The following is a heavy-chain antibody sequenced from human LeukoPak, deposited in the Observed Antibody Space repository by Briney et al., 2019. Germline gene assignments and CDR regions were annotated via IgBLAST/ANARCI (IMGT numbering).Heavy chain of an antibody. Sequence: ASVKVSCKASGYTFTSYYMHWVRQAPGQGLEWMGIINPSGGSTSYAQKLQGRVTMTRDTSTSTVYMELSSLRSEDTAVYYCATQLAWELLPFGDSTPFDYWGQGTLVTVSS. D-gene: IGHD1-26*01. V-gene: IGHV1-46*01. CDR2: INPSGGST. CDR3: ATQLAWELLPFGDSTPFDY. CDR1: GYTFTSYY. J-gene: IGHJ4*02.